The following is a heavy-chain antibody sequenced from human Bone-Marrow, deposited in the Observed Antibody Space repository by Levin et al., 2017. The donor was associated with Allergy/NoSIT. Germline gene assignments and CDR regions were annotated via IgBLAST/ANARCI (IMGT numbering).Heavy chain of an antibody. J-gene: IGHJ4*02. Sequence: AGGSLRLSCAASGFTFSSYWMNWVRQAPGKGLEWVANIKQDGSQKIYVDSVKGRFTISRDNARSSLYLQMNSLRAEDTAVYYCATFPNTYWGQGALVTVSS. CDR1: GFTFSSYW. V-gene: IGHV3-7*01. CDR3: ATFPNTY. D-gene: IGHD2-8*01. CDR2: IKQDGSQK.